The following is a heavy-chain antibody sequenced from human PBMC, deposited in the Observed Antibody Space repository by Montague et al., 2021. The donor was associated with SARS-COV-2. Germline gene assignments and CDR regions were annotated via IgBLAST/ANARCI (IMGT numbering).Heavy chain of an antibody. CDR3: ARLRDGVVPSPILGVGPYYSYYYMGV. J-gene: IGHJ6*03. V-gene: IGHV4-34*01. D-gene: IGHD3-10*01. CDR1: GGSFSGNY. CDR2: INHGGST. Sequence: SETLSLTCAVYGGSFSGNYWNWIRQPPGKGLEWIGEINHGGSTNYNPSLKSRLTISADTSKNQFSLKLTSVAAADTAVYYCARLRDGVVPSPILGVGPYYSYYYMGVWGKGTTVTVSS.